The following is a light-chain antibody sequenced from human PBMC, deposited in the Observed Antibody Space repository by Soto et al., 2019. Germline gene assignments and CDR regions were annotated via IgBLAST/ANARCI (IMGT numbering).Light chain of an antibody. Sequence: IVMTQSPDSLAVSLGERATINCKSSQSVLYNSNNKNYLAWYQQKPGQPPKLLMYWASTRESGVPDRFSGRGSGTDFTLTITSLQAEDVAVYYCQHYYTTPLTFGGGTTVEIK. J-gene: IGKJ4*01. V-gene: IGKV4-1*01. CDR2: WAS. CDR3: QHYYTTPLT. CDR1: QSVLYNSNNKNY.